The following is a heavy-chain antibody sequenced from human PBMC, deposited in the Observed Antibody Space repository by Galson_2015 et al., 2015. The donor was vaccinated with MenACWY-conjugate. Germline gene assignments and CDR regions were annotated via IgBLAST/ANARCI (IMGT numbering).Heavy chain of an antibody. CDR1: GYTFTSNG. Sequence: SVKVSCKASGYTFTSNGISWVRQAPGQGLEWMGWISAYNGNTNYAQKLQGRVTMTTDTSTSTAYMELRSLRSDDTAVYYCARDDIGYCSGGSCYSTNFDYWGQGTLVTVSS. CDR2: ISAYNGNT. J-gene: IGHJ4*02. V-gene: IGHV1-18*04. CDR3: ARDDIGYCSGGSCYSTNFDY. D-gene: IGHD2-15*01.